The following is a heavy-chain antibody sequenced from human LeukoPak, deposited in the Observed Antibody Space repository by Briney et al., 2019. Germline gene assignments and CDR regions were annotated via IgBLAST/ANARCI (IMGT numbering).Heavy chain of an antibody. V-gene: IGHV4-59*07. CDR1: GGSLNSYY. J-gene: IGHJ4*02. CDR3: ARAEDTSVRGVPYIFDY. D-gene: IGHD3-10*01. Sequence: SDTLSLTCTVSGGSLNSYYWSWIRQPPGKGLEWIGYIYYSGSTNYNPSLKSRVTISVDTSKNQFSLKLSSVTAADTAVYYCARAEDTSVRGVPYIFDYWGQGTLSPSPQ. CDR2: IYYSGST.